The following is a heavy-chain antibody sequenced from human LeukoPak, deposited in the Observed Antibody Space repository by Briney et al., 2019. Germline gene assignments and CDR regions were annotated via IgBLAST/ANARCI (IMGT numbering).Heavy chain of an antibody. CDR1: GYTFTMYQ. CDR3: ERGQGGGLSGILGGLFASYYTYYYMDV. V-gene: IGHV1-46*01. J-gene: IGHJ6*03. D-gene: IGHD1-26*01. Sequence: ASVKVSCKASGYTFTMYQIHWVRQAPGQGLEWMGMINPSDGATTYAQRFQGRVTLIRDLPTTTVYMDLHSLSLEETAVYFCERGQGGGLSGILGGLFASYYTYYYMDVWGRGTTVTVSS. CDR2: INPSDGAT.